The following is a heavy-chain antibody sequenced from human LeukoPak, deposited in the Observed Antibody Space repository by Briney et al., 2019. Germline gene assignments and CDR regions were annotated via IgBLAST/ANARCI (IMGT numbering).Heavy chain of an antibody. D-gene: IGHD4-17*01. J-gene: IGHJ5*02. CDR2: IIPILGIA. Sequence: ASVKVSCKASGGTFSSYAISWVRQAPGQGLEWMGRIIPILGIANYAQKFQGRVTITADKSTSTAYMELSSLRSEDTAVYYCARAGPTTVTYWFDPWGQGTLVTVSS. V-gene: IGHV1-69*04. CDR1: GGTFSSYA. CDR3: ARAGPTTVTYWFDP.